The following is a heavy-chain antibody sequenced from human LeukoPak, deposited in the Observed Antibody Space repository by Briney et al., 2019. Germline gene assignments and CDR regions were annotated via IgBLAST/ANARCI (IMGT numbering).Heavy chain of an antibody. CDR2: MNPNSGNT. D-gene: IGHD3-22*01. J-gene: IGHJ5*02. V-gene: IGHV1-8*01. CDR1: GYTFTSYG. Sequence: ASVKVSCKASGYTFTSYGINWVRQATGQGLEWMGWMNPNSGNTGYAQKFQGRVTMTRNTSISTAYMELSSLRSEDTAVYYCARGSYYYDQVYWFDPWGQGTLVTVSS. CDR3: ARGSYYYDQVYWFDP.